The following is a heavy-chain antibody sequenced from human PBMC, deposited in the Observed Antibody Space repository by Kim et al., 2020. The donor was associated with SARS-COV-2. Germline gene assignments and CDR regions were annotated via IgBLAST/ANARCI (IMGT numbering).Heavy chain of an antibody. J-gene: IGHJ6*02. Sequence: SQTLSLTCTVSGGSISSSSYYWGWIRQPPGKGLEWIGSIYYSGSTYYNPSLKSRVTISVDTSKNQFSLKLSSVTAADTAVYYCARGSSSWYARYYYYGMDVWGQGTTVTVSS. CDR3: ARGSSSWYARYYYYGMDV. V-gene: IGHV4-39*01. CDR1: GGSISSSSYY. CDR2: IYYSGST. D-gene: IGHD6-13*01.